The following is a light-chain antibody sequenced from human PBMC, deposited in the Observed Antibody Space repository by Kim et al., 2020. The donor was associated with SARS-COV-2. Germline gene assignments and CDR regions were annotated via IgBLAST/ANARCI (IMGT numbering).Light chain of an antibody. Sequence: ASAGDRVTITCRASQDIRNDFGWYQQNPGRAPKRLIYGASSLHSGVPSRFSGSGSGTEFTLTISSLQPEDFAAYFCLQHNTCPLTFGQGTQLEIK. J-gene: IGKJ5*01. CDR1: QDIRND. CDR3: LQHNTCPLT. V-gene: IGKV1-17*01. CDR2: GAS.